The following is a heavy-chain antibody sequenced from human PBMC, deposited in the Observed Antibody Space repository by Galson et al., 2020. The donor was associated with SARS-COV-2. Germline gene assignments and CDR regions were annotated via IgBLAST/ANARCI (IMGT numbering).Heavy chain of an antibody. V-gene: IGHV3-48*03. CDR3: ARDDRMGPSSGWYEFDY. J-gene: IGHJ4*02. CDR1: GFTFSSYE. CDR2: ISSSGSTI. D-gene: IGHD6-19*01. Sequence: GGSLRLSCAASGFTFSSYEMNWVRQAPGKGLEWVSYISSSGSTIYYADSVKGRFTISRDNAKNSLYLQMNSLRAEDTAVYYCARDDRMGPSSGWYEFDYWGQGTLVTVSS.